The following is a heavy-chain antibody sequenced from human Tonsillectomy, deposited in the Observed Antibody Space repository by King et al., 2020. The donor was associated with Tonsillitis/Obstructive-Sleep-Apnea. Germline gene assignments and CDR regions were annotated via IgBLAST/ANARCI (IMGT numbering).Heavy chain of an antibody. D-gene: IGHD6-13*01. V-gene: IGHV3-9*01. CDR2: ISWNSGSI. J-gene: IGHJ3*02. CDR3: AKDLIIAESGTPGDAFDI. CDR1: GFTFDDYA. Sequence: VQLVESGGGLVQPGRSLRLSCAASGFTFDDYAMYWVRQAPGKGLEWVSGISWNSGSIVYADSVKGRFTISRDNAKNSLFLQMNSLRTEETALYHCAKDLIIAESGTPGDAFDIWGQGTMVTVSS.